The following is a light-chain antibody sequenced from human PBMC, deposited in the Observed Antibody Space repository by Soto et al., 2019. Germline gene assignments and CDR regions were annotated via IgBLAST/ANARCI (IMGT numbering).Light chain of an antibody. V-gene: IGLV3-21*02. J-gene: IGLJ3*02. Sequence: YELTQPPSVSVAPGQTATITCGGSNIGSKSVHWYQQKPGQAPVLVVFDDSDRPSGIPGRFSGSNFGETATLTISGVEAGDEADYYCQVWDRSSDHWVFGGGTMVTVL. CDR3: QVWDRSSDHWV. CDR2: DDS. CDR1: NIGSKS.